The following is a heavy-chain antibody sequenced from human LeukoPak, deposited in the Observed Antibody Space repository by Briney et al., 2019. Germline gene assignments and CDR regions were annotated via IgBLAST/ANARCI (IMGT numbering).Heavy chain of an antibody. CDR1: GAPISRFY. CDR3: VQTTGWPGFDY. V-gene: IGHV4-4*09. D-gene: IGHD6-19*01. CDR2: IYNGVPT. J-gene: IGHJ4*02. Sequence: PSETLSLTCTASGAPISRFYWNWVRQPPGKGLEWIGSIYNGVPTFFNPSLKSRVTLSVDTSKTQFSLQLASVTAADTAVYYCVQTTGWPGFDYWGQGVLVTVSS.